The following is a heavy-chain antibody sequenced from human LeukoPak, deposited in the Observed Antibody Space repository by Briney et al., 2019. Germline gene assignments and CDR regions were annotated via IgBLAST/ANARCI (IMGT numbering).Heavy chain of an antibody. Sequence: GGSLRLSCAASGFTFSDYSMNWIRQAPGKGLEWVSYISNSGSTIYYADSVKGRFTISRDIAKSSLYLQMNSLRAEDTAVYYCARKTSGSYGYFDYWGQGTLVTVSS. D-gene: IGHD1-26*01. CDR3: ARKTSGSYGYFDY. V-gene: IGHV3-11*04. J-gene: IGHJ4*02. CDR1: GFTFSDYS. CDR2: ISNSGSTI.